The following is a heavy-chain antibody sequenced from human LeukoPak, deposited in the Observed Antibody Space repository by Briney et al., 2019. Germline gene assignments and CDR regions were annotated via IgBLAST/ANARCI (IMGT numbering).Heavy chain of an antibody. J-gene: IGHJ5*02. CDR1: GGSISSGGYY. V-gene: IGHV4-30-2*01. Sequence: SETLSLTCTVSGGSISSGGYYWSWIRQPPGKGLEWIGYIYHSGSTYYNPSLKSRVTISVDRSKNQFSLKLSSVTAADTAVYYCARGGGWDNWFDPWGQGTLVTVSS. CDR3: ARGGGWDNWFDP. CDR2: IYHSGST. D-gene: IGHD6-19*01.